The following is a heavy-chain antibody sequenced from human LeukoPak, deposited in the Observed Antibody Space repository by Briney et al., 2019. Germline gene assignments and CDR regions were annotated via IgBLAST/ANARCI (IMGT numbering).Heavy chain of an antibody. CDR1: GGSISSSSYY. CDR3: ARGGGIGYQLLSWFYP. V-gene: IGHV4-39*07. J-gene: IGHJ5*02. CDR2: IYYSGST. Sequence: PSETLSLTCTVSGGSISSSSYYWGWIRQPPGKGLEWIGSIYYSGSTYYNPSLKSRVTISVDTSKNQFSLKLSSVTAADTAVYYCARGGGIGYQLLSWFYPWGQGTLVTVSS. D-gene: IGHD2-2*01.